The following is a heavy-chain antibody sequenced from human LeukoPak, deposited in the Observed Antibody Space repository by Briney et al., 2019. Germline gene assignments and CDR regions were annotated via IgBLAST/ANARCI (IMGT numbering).Heavy chain of an antibody. CDR3: AKGFSSCYYQDAFDI. D-gene: IGHD3-22*01. CDR2: ISWNSGSI. J-gene: IGHJ3*02. CDR1: GFTFDDYA. Sequence: GGSLRLSCAASGFTFDDYAMHWVRQAPGKGLEWVSGISWNSGSIGYADSVKGRFTISRDNAKNSLYLQMNSLRAEDTALYYCAKGFSSCYYQDAFDIWGQGTMVTVSS. V-gene: IGHV3-9*01.